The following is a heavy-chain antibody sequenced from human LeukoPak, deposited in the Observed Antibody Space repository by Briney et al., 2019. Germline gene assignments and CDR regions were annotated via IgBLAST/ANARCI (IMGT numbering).Heavy chain of an antibody. V-gene: IGHV3-30*02. CDR3: AKDSGDYSWNDEGNWFDP. CDR2: IGYDGRNK. Sequence: GGSLRLSCAASGFTFSNYGMHWVRQAPGKGLEWVAFIGYDGRNKYYADSVRGRFTISRDNSKDTLHLQMDSLRAEDTAIYSCAKDSGDYSWNDEGNWFDPWGQGTLVTVSS. CDR1: GFTFSNYG. D-gene: IGHD1-1*01. J-gene: IGHJ5*02.